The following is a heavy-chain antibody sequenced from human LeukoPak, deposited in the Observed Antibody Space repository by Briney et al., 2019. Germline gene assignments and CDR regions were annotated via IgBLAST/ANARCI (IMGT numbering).Heavy chain of an antibody. J-gene: IGHJ5*02. D-gene: IGHD1-7*01. Sequence: GASVKVSCKASGYTFTCNYMHWVRQAPGQGLEWMGRINPNSGGTNYAQKFQGRVTMTRDTSISTAYMELSRLRSDDTAVYYCARGRITGTTLLHSWGQGTLVTVSS. CDR3: ARGRITGTTLLHS. V-gene: IGHV1-2*06. CDR2: INPNSGGT. CDR1: GYTFTCNY.